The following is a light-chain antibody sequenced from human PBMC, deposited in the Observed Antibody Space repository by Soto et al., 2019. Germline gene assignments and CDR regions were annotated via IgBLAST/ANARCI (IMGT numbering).Light chain of an antibody. J-gene: IGKJ1*01. CDR1: ESVSSSY. CDR2: GAS. CDR3: QQYGSSPTT. V-gene: IGKV3-20*01. Sequence: EFVLTQSPGTLSLSPGERATLSCSASESVSSSYLAWYQQKPGQAPRLLIYGASSRDTGIPDRFSGSGSGTDFTLTISRLEPEDFAVYFCQQYGSSPTTFGQGTKVDIK.